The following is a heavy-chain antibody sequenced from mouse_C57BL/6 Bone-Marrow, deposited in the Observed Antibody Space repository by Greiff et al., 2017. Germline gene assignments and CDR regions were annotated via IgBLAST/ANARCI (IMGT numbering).Heavy chain of an antibody. D-gene: IGHD1-1*01. CDR1: GYTFTGYW. J-gene: IGHJ3*01. Sequence: QVQLKQSGAELMKPGASVKLSCKATGYTFTGYWIEWVKQRPGHGLEWIGEILPGSGSTNYNEKVKGKATVTADTSSNTAYMQLSSLTTEDSAIYYCASEGGYYGSSWPYWGQGTLVTVSA. CDR3: ASEGGYYGSSWPY. V-gene: IGHV1-9*01. CDR2: ILPGSGST.